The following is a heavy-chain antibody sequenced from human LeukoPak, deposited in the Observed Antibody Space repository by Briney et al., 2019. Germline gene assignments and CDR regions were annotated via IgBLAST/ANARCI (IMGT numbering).Heavy chain of an antibody. D-gene: IGHD2-2*03. CDR2: IGTAGDP. Sequence: GGSLRLSCAASGFTFSSYDMHWVRQATGKGLEWVSAIGTAGDPYYPGSVKGRFTISRENAKNYLYLQMNSLRAGDTAVYYCARGGYCSSTSCHDYYYYGMDVWGKGTTVTVSS. CDR1: GFTFSSYD. V-gene: IGHV3-13*05. CDR3: ARGGYCSSTSCHDYYYYGMDV. J-gene: IGHJ6*04.